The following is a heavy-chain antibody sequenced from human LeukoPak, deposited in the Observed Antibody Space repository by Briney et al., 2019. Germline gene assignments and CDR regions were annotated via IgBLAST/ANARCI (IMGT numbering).Heavy chain of an antibody. Sequence: SETLSLTCTVSGGSISSSSYYWGWIRQPPGKGLEWIGSIYYSGSTYYNPSLKSRVTISVDTSKNQFSLKLSSVTAADTAVYYCARTGNLEYAFDIWGQGTMVTVSS. J-gene: IGHJ3*02. D-gene: IGHD1-14*01. CDR3: ARTGNLEYAFDI. CDR2: IYYSGST. CDR1: GGSISSSSYY. V-gene: IGHV4-39*07.